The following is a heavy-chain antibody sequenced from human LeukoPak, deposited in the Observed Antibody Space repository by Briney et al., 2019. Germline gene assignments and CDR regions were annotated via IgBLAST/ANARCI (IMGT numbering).Heavy chain of an antibody. CDR1: GGSFSGYY. V-gene: IGHV4-34*01. D-gene: IGHD3-22*01. CDR2: INHSGST. Sequence: SETLSLTCAVYGGSFSGYYWSWIRQPPGKGLEWIGEINHSGSTNYNPSLKSRVTISVDTSKNQFSLKLSSVTAADTAVYYCARQWVFYYDSSGYSNYWGQGTLVTVSS. J-gene: IGHJ4*02. CDR3: ARQWVFYYDSSGYSNY.